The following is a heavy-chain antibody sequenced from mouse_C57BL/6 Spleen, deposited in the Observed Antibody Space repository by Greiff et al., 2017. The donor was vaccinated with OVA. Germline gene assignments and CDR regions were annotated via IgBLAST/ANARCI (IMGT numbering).Heavy chain of an antibody. CDR1: GYTFTSYW. CDR3: ARWLLRDWYFDV. V-gene: IGHV1-53*01. CDR2: INPSNGGT. J-gene: IGHJ1*03. D-gene: IGHD2-3*01. Sequence: QVQLQQPGTELVKPGASVKLSCKASGYTFTSYWMHWVKQRPGQGLEWIGNINPSNGGTNYNEKFKSKATLTVYKSSSTAYMQLSSLTSEDSAVYYCARWLLRDWYFDVWGTGTTVTVSS.